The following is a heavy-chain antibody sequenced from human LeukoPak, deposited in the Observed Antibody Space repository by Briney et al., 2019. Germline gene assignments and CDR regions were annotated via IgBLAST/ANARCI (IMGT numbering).Heavy chain of an antibody. D-gene: IGHD1-1*01. Sequence: SETLSLTCTVSGGSISSSSYYWGWIRQPPGKGLEWIGSIYHSGSTYYNPSLKSRVTISVDTSKNQFSLKLSPVTAADTAVYYCARVQYRAPYYYYYYMDVWGKGTTVTVSS. V-gene: IGHV4-39*07. CDR3: ARVQYRAPYYYYYYMDV. J-gene: IGHJ6*03. CDR2: IYHSGST. CDR1: GGSISSSSYY.